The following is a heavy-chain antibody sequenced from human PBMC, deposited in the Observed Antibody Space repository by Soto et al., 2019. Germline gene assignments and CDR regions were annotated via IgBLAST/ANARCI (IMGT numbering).Heavy chain of an antibody. V-gene: IGHV4-30-2*01. CDR1: GGSISSGGYS. CDR3: AIGQVVADQH. J-gene: IGHJ4*02. D-gene: IGHD2-15*01. Sequence: QLQLQESGSGLVKPSQTLSLTCAVSGGSISSGGYSWSWIRQPPGNGLEWIGYIYHSRSTYYNPSVKTRVTISVDRSKNQFSLKLSSVTAADTAVYYCAIGQVVADQHWGQGTLVTVSS. CDR2: IYHSRST.